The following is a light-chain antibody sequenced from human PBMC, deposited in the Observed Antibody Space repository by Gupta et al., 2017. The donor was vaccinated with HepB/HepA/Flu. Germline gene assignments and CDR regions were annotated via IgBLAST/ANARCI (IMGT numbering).Light chain of an antibody. J-gene: IGKJ4*02. Sequence: IVMTQSPSTVSVSPGERATLSCRASQSVRSKLDWYQQKPGQAPRLLIYGASTRANGFPARFSGSGYGTEFTLTISSRQSEDFAVYYCQHKNNCPSPFGRGTKVDIK. CDR2: GAS. V-gene: IGKV3-15*01. CDR3: QHKNNCPSP. CDR1: QSVRSK.